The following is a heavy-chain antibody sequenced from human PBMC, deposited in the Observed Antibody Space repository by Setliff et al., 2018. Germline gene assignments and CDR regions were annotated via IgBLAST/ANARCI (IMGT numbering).Heavy chain of an antibody. Sequence: GEYLTISCKGSGYSFTSYWIGWVRQMPGKGLEWMGIIYPGDSDTRYSPSFQGQVTISADKSISTAYLQWSSLKASDTAMYYCARYDSSGYHYYYGMDVWGQGTTVTVSS. CDR3: ARYDSSGYHYYYGMDV. V-gene: IGHV5-51*01. CDR1: GYSFTSYW. J-gene: IGHJ6*02. CDR2: IYPGDSDT. D-gene: IGHD3-22*01.